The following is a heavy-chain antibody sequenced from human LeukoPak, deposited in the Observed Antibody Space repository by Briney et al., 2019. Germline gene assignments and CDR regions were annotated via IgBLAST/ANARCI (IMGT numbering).Heavy chain of an antibody. CDR3: ARDGAGYSGYDSRYYMDV. CDR2: INPNSGGT. CDR1: GYTFTGYY. Sequence: GASVKVSCKASGYTFTGYYMHWVRQAPGQGLEWMGWINPNSGGTNYAQKFQGRVTITADKSTSTAYMELSSLRSEDTAVYYCARDGAGYSGYDSRYYMDVRGKGTTVTVSS. D-gene: IGHD5-12*01. V-gene: IGHV1-2*02. J-gene: IGHJ6*03.